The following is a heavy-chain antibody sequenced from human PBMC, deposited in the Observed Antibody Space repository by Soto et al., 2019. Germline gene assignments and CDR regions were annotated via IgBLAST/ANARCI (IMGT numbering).Heavy chain of an antibody. CDR3: VREYYGSGVI. J-gene: IGHJ4*02. V-gene: IGHV3-23*01. D-gene: IGHD3-10*01. Sequence: EAQLLESGGGIVEPGGSLRLSCAASGFTFASYTMSWVRQAPGKGLQWVSYISDGGHNTYYADSVKGRFTIFRDDLEGTLYLQMNSLRAEDTALYYCVREYYGSGVIWGQGTLVTVSS. CDR1: GFTFASYT. CDR2: ISDGGHNT.